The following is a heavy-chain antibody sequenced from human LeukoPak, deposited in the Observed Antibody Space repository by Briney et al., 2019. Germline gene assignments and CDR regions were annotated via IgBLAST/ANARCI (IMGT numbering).Heavy chain of an antibody. D-gene: IGHD2/OR15-2a*01. V-gene: IGHV3-23*01. J-gene: IGHJ4*02. CDR1: GFTFNNYA. Sequence: PGGSLRLSCAASGFTFNNYAMSWVRQAPGKGVEWVAGISGTGGSTHYADSVKGRFTISRDNSKNTVYLQMRNLRVEHTAVYYCAKVVAGNIDYYFDYWGQGILVAVSS. CDR2: ISGTGGST. CDR3: AKVVAGNIDYYFDY.